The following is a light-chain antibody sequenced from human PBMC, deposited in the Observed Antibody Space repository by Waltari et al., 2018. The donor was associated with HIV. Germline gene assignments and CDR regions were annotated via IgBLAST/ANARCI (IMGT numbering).Light chain of an antibody. J-gene: IGKJ4*01. V-gene: IGKV1-33*01. CDR3: QQFADLPLT. CDR1: QDIRHY. CDR2: DAS. Sequence: DIQMTQSPSSLSVSVGDKVTITCQASQDIRHYLNWYQKKPGKAPNLLIYDASKLHTGVPPRFSGSGSGTHLTFTITSLQPEDIGTYYCQQFADLPLTFGGGTQVEI.